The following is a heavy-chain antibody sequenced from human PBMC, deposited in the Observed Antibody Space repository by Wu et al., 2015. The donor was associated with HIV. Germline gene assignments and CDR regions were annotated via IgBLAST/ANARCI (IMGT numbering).Heavy chain of an antibody. D-gene: IGHD3-9*01. V-gene: IGHV1-69-2*01. CDR1: GYTFSDYY. CDR3: ARGDRHYELLTGYSSNWFDP. J-gene: IGHJ5*02. CDR2: IDPQDGET. Sequence: EVQLLQSGAEVKEPGTSLKISCKVSGYTFSDYYIHWVQQAPGKGLEWVGLIDPQDGETKYAERFQGRVTITADTSRDTTFLEMSSLRSGDTAFYYCARGDRHYELLTGYSSNWFDPWGPGTLVTVSP.